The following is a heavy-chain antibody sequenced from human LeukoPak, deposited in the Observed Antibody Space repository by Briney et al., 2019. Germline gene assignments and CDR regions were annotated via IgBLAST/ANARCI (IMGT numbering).Heavy chain of an antibody. CDR3: AKDRISCSGGACYRGAFDY. CDR1: GFTFSSYA. CDR2: ISGSGGST. Sequence: GGSLRLSCAASGFTFSSYAMSWVRQAPGKGLEWVSGISGSGGSTFYAASVEGRFTISRDSSKRTLYLQMSSLRAEDTAVYYCAKDRISCSGGACYRGAFDYWGQGTLVTVSS. J-gene: IGHJ4*02. V-gene: IGHV3-23*01. D-gene: IGHD2-15*01.